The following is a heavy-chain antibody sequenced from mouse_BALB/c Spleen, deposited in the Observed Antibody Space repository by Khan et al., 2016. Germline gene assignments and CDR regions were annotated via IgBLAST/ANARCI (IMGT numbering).Heavy chain of an antibody. D-gene: IGHD2-4*01. V-gene: IGHV1-87*01. CDR3: ARGNSYYDYDY. CDR2: IYPGDGDT. J-gene: IGHJ2*01. CDR1: GYTFTSYW. Sequence: QVQLQQSGAELARPGASVKLSCKASGYTFTSYWMQWVKQRPGQGLEWIGAIYPGDGDTRYTQKFKGKATLTADKSSSTAYMQLISLASEDSAVYYCARGNSYYDYDYWGHGTTLTVSS.